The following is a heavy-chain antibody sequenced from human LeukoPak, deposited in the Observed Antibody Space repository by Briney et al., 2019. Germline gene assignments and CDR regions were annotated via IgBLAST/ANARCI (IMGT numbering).Heavy chain of an antibody. CDR1: GYTFTTYG. D-gene: IGHD6-6*01. J-gene: IGHJ4*02. CDR3: ARYGDTSSSGFDY. CDR2: VSAYNGNT. Sequence: ASVKVSCKASGYTFTTYGISWVRQAPGQGLEWMGWVSAYNGNTNYAQKLQGRVTMTTDTSANTAYMELGSLRSDDTAVYYCARYGDTSSSGFDYWGQGTLVTVSS. V-gene: IGHV1-18*01.